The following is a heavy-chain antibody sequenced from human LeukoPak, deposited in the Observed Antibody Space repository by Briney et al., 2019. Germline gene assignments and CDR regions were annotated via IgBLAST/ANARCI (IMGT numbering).Heavy chain of an antibody. J-gene: IGHJ6*03. V-gene: IGHV4-38-2*02. CDR1: GYSIGSGYY. CDR2: IYHSGST. CDR3: AREGYDILTGYYTPRGYYYYYMDV. Sequence: PSETLSLTCAVSGYSIGSGYYWGWIRQPPGKGLEWIGSIYHSGSTYYNPSLKSRVTISVDTSKNQFSLKLSSVTAADTAVYYCAREGYDILTGYYTPRGYYYYYMDVWGKGTTVTVSS. D-gene: IGHD3-9*01.